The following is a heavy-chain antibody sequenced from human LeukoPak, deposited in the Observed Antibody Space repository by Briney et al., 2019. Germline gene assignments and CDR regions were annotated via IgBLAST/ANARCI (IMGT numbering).Heavy chain of an antibody. CDR2: ISSNGGST. CDR3: ARGGLGTEYYFDY. V-gene: IGHV3-64*01. CDR1: GFTFSSYA. Sequence: PGGSLRLSCAASGFTFSSYAMHWVRQAPGKGLEYVSAISSNGGSTYYANSVKGRFTISRDNSKNTLYLQMGSLRAEGMAVYYCARGGLGTEYYFDYWGQGTLVTVSS. D-gene: IGHD5-12*01. J-gene: IGHJ4*02.